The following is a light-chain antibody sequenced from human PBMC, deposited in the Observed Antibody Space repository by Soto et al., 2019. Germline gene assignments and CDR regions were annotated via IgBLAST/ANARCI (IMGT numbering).Light chain of an antibody. V-gene: IGKV3-11*01. J-gene: IGKJ1*01. Sequence: EIFFTQSPATLSLSPGERATLSCRASQSVSSYLAWYQQKPGQAPRLLIYDASNRATGIPARFSGSGSGTDFTLTISSLEPEDFAVYYCQQRSNWPRTFGQGTKWIS. CDR3: QQRSNWPRT. CDR2: DAS. CDR1: QSVSSY.